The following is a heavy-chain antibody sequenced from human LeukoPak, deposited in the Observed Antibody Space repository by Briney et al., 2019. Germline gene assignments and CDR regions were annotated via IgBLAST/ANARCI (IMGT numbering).Heavy chain of an antibody. Sequence: GASVTVSCKASGYTFTGYYMHWVRQARGQGLEWMGWINPNSGGTNYAQKFQGRVTMTRDTSISTAYMELSRLRSDDTAVYYCAREYSSSWSRWGQGTLVTVSS. V-gene: IGHV1-2*02. CDR1: GYTFTGYY. D-gene: IGHD6-13*01. CDR2: INPNSGGT. J-gene: IGHJ4*02. CDR3: AREYSSSWSR.